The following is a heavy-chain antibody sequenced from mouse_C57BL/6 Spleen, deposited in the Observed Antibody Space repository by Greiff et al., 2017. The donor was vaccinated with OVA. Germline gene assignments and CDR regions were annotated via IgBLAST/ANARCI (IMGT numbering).Heavy chain of an antibody. J-gene: IGHJ4*01. CDR1: GYTFTDYY. Sequence: EVQLQQSGPELVKPGASVKISCKASGYTFTDYYMNWVKQSHGKSLEWIGDINPNNGGTSYNQKFKGKATLTVDKSSSTAYMERRSLTSEDSAVYYCARGRPGAMDYWGQGTSVTVSS. CDR2: INPNNGGT. V-gene: IGHV1-26*01. CDR3: ARGRPGAMDY.